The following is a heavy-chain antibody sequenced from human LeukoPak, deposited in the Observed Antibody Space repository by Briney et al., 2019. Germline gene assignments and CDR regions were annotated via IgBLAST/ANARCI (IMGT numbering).Heavy chain of an antibody. CDR3: ARDQEGFDY. CDR2: IYPRDGST. V-gene: IGHV1-46*01. J-gene: IGHJ4*02. CDR1: GYTFTNNY. Sequence: ASVKVSCKASGYTFTNNYLHWARQAPGQGLEWMGMIYPRDGSTSYAQNFQGRVTVTRDTSTTTVHMELSGLRSEDTAVYYCARDQEGFDYWGQGTLVTVSS.